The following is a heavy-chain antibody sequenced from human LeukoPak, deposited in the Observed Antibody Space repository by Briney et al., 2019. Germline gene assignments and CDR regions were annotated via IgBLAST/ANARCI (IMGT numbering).Heavy chain of an antibody. CDR1: GVTSSNVR. D-gene: IGHD2-2*01. CDR3: TTDGEYCSSTSCYYDY. V-gene: IGHV3-15*01. Sequence: GRSPRPSPAASGVTSSNVRNSWVRQAARQGVGWGGGIKTKIVGGATNYAEPVKGRFTISRDDSKNTLYLQMNSLKTEDTAVYYYTTDGEYCSSTSCYYDYWGQGTLVTVSS. J-gene: IGHJ4*02. CDR2: IKTKIVGGAT.